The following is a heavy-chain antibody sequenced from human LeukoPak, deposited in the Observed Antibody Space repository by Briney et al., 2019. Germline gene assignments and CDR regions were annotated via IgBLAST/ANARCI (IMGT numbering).Heavy chain of an antibody. CDR1: GYTFTSYY. Sequence: ASVKVSCKASGYTFTSYYIHWVRHAPGQGLEWMGWINPNGGGTNYAQQFQGRVTMTRDTSISTAYMELSSLRSDDTAVYFCVRVIPSDFWGQGTLVTVSS. CDR2: INPNGGGT. V-gene: IGHV1-2*02. D-gene: IGHD2-21*01. CDR3: VRVIPSDF. J-gene: IGHJ4*02.